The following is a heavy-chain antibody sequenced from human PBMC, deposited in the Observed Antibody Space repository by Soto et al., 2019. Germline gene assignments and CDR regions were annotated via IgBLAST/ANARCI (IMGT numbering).Heavy chain of an antibody. CDR2: ISGDNVNT. CDR1: VSNFTTYV. V-gene: IGHV1-18*01. Sequence: SGRVAFKTDVSNFTTYVISWVLQATGQGVAFMGWISGDNVNTKSAQKIQGRITMTTDTSAGTAYMELRSLRSDDTAVYFCAREGQQQAQETYYYFYGMDIWGQGTTVPVSS. J-gene: IGHJ6*02. CDR3: AREGQQQAQETYYYFYGMDI. D-gene: IGHD6-13*01.